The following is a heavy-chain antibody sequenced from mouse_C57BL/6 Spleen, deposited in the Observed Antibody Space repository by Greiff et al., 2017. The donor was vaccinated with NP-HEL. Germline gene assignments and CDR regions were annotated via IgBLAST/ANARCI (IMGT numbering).Heavy chain of an antibody. D-gene: IGHD1-1*01. Sequence: QVQLQQPGAELVRPGSSVKLSCKASGYTFTSYWMHWVKQRPIQGLEWIGNIDPSDSETHYNQKFKDKATLTVDKSSSTAYMQLSSLTSEDSAVYYCARADYYGSSYGPNFDYWGQGTTLTVSS. CDR2: IDPSDSET. J-gene: IGHJ2*01. V-gene: IGHV1-52*01. CDR1: GYTFTSYW. CDR3: ARADYYGSSYGPNFDY.